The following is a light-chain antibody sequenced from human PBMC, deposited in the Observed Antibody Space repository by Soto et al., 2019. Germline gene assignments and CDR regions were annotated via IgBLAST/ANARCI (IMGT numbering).Light chain of an antibody. CDR2: GSS. CDR3: HQYGSSPPYT. J-gene: IGKJ2*01. V-gene: IGKV3-20*01. CDR1: QGISGNY. Sequence: EIVLTQSPGTLSLSPGERVTLSCRASQGISGNYLAWYQQKPGQSPRLLIYGSSDRATGIPDRFSGSGSGTDVTLTITRVEPEDFAVYYCHQYGSSPPYTFGQGTKLEIK.